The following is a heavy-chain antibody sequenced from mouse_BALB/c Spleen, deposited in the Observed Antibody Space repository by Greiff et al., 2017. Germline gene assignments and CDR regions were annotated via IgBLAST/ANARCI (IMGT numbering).Heavy chain of an antibody. V-gene: IGHV5-17*02. CDR1: GFTFSSFG. CDR2: ISSGSSTI. J-gene: IGHJ4*01. Sequence: EVKLVESGGGLVQPGGSRKLSCAASGFTFSSFGMHWVRQAPEKGLEWVAYISSGSSTIYYADTVKGRFTISRDNPKNTLFLQMTSLRSEDTAMYYCARYSLAMDYWGQGTSVTVSS. CDR3: ARYSLAMDY.